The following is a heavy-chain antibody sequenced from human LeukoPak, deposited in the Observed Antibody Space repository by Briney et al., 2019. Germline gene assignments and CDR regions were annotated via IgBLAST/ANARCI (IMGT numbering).Heavy chain of an antibody. J-gene: IGHJ4*02. CDR1: GYTLTELS. CDR3: ATDLYFWGSSWHGFEY. CDR2: FDPEDGET. D-gene: IGHD6-13*01. Sequence: ASVKVSCKVSGYTLTELSMHWVRQAPGKGLEWMGGFDPEDGETIYAQKFQGRVTMTEDTSTDTAYMELSSLRSEDTAVYYCATDLYFWGSSWHGFEYWGQGTLVTVSS. V-gene: IGHV1-24*01.